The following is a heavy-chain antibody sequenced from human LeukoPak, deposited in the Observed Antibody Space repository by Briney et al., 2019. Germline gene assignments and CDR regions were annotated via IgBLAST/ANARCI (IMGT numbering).Heavy chain of an antibody. Sequence: PSETLSLTCTVSNGSISSHYWSWIRQPPGKGLEWIGYIYYSGTTNYNPSLKSRVSISVDTSKNQFSLKLRSVTAADTAVYYCARVNDFWSGVGRTYYFHYWGQGPLVTVSS. V-gene: IGHV4-59*11. J-gene: IGHJ4*02. CDR2: IYYSGTT. D-gene: IGHD3-3*01. CDR3: ARVNDFWSGVGRTYYFHY. CDR1: NGSISSHY.